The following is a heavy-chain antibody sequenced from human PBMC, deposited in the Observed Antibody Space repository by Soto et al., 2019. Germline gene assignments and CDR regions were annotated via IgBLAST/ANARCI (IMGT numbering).Heavy chain of an antibody. J-gene: IGHJ4*02. CDR3: ANQRDSTTYFDY. CDR2: INHSGST. CDR1: GTFSRGSY. Sequence: PPETPSLTFADYGTFSRGSYLSWIRPPPGKGLEWSGEINHSGSTNYNPSLKSLVTISFDTSRNHFSLSLPSVTAADTAVSYCANQRDSTTYFDYWGPGTLVTVS. V-gene: IGHV4-34*01. D-gene: IGHD1-1*01.